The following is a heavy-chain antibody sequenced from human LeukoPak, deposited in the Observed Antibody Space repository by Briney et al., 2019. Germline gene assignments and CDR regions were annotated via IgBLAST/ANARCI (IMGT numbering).Heavy chain of an antibody. CDR2: IWYDGSNK. CDR3: ARDQERYSYGHGFDY. J-gene: IGHJ4*02. CDR1: GFTFSSYG. D-gene: IGHD5-18*01. Sequence: PGGPLRLSCAASGFTFSSYGMHWVRQAPGKGLEWVAVIWYDGSNKYYADSVKGRFTISRDNSKNTLYLQMNSLRAEDTAVYYCARDQERYSYGHGFDYWGQGTLVTVSS. V-gene: IGHV3-33*01.